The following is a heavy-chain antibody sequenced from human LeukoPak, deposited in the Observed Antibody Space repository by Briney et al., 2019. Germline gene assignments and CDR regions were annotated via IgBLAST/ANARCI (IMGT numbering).Heavy chain of an antibody. J-gene: IGHJ3*02. V-gene: IGHV4-38-2*02. Sequence: NPSETLSLTCAVSGYSISSGYYWGWIRQPPGKGLEWIGSIYHSGSTYYNPSLKSRVTISVDTSKNQFSLKLSSVTAADTAVYYCARDFGNSDAFDIWGQGTMVTVSS. CDR3: ARDFGNSDAFDI. D-gene: IGHD1-14*01. CDR1: GYSISSGYY. CDR2: IYHSGST.